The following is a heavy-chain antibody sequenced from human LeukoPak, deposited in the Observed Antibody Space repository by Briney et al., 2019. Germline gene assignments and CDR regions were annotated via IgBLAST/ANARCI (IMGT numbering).Heavy chain of an antibody. J-gene: IGHJ4*02. CDR1: GYDFTSVG. V-gene: IGHV1-18*01. Sequence: ASVKVSCKASGYDFTSVGITWVRQAPGQGLEWMGWISPYNGNTRYVQKLQGRVTMTTDTSTSTAYMELRSLRFDDTAVYYCARAGSGSGWYFDYWGQGTLATVSS. CDR2: ISPYNGNT. CDR3: ARAGSGSGWYFDY. D-gene: IGHD6-19*01.